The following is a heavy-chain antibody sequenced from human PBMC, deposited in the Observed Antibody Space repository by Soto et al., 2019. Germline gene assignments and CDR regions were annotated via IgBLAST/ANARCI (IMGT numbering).Heavy chain of an antibody. V-gene: IGHV1-2*04. Sequence: ASVKVSCKASGYTFTGYYMHWVRQAPGQGLEWMGWINPNSGGTNYAQKFQGWVTMTRDTSISTAYMELSRLRSDDTAVYYCARDREYCSGGSCQGEPNYYFMDVSGKGTSVTGSS. D-gene: IGHD2-15*01. CDR1: GYTFTGYY. CDR2: INPNSGGT. J-gene: IGHJ6*03. CDR3: ARDREYCSGGSCQGEPNYYFMDV.